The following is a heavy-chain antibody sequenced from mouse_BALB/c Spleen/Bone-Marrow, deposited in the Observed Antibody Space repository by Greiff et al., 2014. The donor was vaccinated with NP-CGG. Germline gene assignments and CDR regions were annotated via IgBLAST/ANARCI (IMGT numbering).Heavy chain of an antibody. Sequence: QVQLQQSGPGLVQPSQSLSITCTVSGFSLTTYGVHWVRQSPGKGLEWLGVIWTGGSTDYNAAFISRLTISKDNSKSQVFFDMNSLQANDTAIYYCARNHRGYYFDYWGQGTALTVSS. V-gene: IGHV2-2*02. CDR3: ARNHRGYYFDY. J-gene: IGHJ2*01. CDR1: GFSLTTYG. CDR2: IWTGGST. D-gene: IGHD3-1*01.